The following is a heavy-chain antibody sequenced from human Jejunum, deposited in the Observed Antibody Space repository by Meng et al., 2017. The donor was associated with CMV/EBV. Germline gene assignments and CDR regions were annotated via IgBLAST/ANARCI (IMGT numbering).Heavy chain of an antibody. CDR1: GFTFSNYA. J-gene: IGHJ5*02. Sequence: LGCWVCVVLPWASLRLSCAASGFTFSNYAMSWVRQAPGKGLEWVSTITTSGDATYYADSVRGRFTISRDNSKNTLNLQMNSLRAEDTAVYYCAKDPSREEAWGQGTLVTVSS. CDR3: AKDPSREEA. CDR2: ITTSGDAT. D-gene: IGHD5-24*01. V-gene: IGHV3-23*01.